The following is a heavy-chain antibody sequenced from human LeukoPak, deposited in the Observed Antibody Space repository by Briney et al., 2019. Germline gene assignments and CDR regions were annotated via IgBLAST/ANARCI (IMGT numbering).Heavy chain of an antibody. V-gene: IGHV4-59*01. Sequence: SETLSLTCTVSGGSISSYYGSWIRQPPGKGLEWIGYIYYSGSTNYNPSLKSRVTISVDTSKNQFSLKLSSVTAADTAVYYCARDLGPTSYYYYYGMDVWGQGTTVTVSS. CDR3: ARDLGPTSYYYYYGMDV. CDR1: GGSISSYY. J-gene: IGHJ6*02. CDR2: IYYSGST.